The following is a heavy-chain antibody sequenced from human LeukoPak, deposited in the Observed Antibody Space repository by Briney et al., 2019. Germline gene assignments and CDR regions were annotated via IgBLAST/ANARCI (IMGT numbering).Heavy chain of an antibody. Sequence: PSETLSLTCTVSGGSISSSTYYWGWIRQPPGKGLEWIGSIYYSGNTYYNPSLKSRVTISVDTSKNQFSLKLSSVTAPDTAVYYCSRRLRDRVDYWGQGTLVTVSS. CDR1: GGSISSSTYY. J-gene: IGHJ4*02. V-gene: IGHV4-39*01. CDR2: IYYSGNT. D-gene: IGHD5-12*01. CDR3: SRRLRDRVDY.